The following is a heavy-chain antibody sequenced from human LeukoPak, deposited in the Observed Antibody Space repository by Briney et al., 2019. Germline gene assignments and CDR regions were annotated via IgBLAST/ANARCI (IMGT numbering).Heavy chain of an antibody. CDR1: GFTFSSYA. J-gene: IGHJ4*02. V-gene: IGHV3-30*04. CDR3: ARDPTLEMATITPYFDY. CDR2: ISYDGSNK. D-gene: IGHD5-24*01. Sequence: GGSLRLSCAASGFTFSSYAMHWVRQAPGKGLEWVAVISYDGSNKYYADSVKGRFTISRDNSKNTLYLQMNSLRAEDTAVYYCARDPTLEMATITPYFDYWGRGTLVTVSS.